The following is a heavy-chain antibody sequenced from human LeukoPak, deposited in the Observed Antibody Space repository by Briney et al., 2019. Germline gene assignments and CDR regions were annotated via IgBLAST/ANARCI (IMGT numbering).Heavy chain of an antibody. Sequence: SETLSLTCAVSGGPISTYYWSWIRQPPGKGLEWIGYVYYSGSTNYNPSLKSRVTISVDASRNRFSLKLSSVTAADTAVYYCARHRNSGYHSYSMDVWGQGTTVTVSS. D-gene: IGHD5-12*01. J-gene: IGHJ6*02. CDR3: ARHRNSGYHSYSMDV. V-gene: IGHV4-59*08. CDR1: GGPISTYY. CDR2: VYYSGST.